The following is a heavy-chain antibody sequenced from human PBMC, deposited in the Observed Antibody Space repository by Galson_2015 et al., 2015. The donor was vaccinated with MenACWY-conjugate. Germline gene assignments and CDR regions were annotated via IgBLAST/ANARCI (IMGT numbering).Heavy chain of an antibody. V-gene: IGHV7-4-1*02. D-gene: IGHD4-17*01. CDR2: LNTDTGKP. CDR3: ARNGDYIGIDY. Sequence: SVKVSCKASGYTFTRSSINWVRQAPGQGLEWMGWLNTDTGKPNYAQGFTGRFVFSLDTSVSTAYLQISSLRAEDTAVYYCARNGDYIGIDYGVQGTLVAVSS. J-gene: IGHJ4*02. CDR1: GYTFTRSS.